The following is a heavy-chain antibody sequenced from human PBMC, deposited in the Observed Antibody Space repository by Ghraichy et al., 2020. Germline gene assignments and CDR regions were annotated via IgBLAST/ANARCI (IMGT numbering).Heavy chain of an antibody. CDR1: GGSISSGDYY. J-gene: IGHJ6*02. V-gene: IGHV4-30-4*01. Sequence: SETLSLTCTVSGGSISSGDYYWSWIRQPPGKGLEWIGYIYYSGSTYYNPSLKSRVTISVDTSKNQFSLKLSSVTAADTAVYYCARVGPEVRGDYSNYYGMDVWGQGTTVTVSS. D-gene: IGHD4-17*01. CDR3: ARVGPEVRGDYSNYYGMDV. CDR2: IYYSGST.